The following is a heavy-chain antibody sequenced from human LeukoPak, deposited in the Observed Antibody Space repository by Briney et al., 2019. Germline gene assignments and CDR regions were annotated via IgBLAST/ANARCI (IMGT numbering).Heavy chain of an antibody. CDR2: IDKTTYPT. Sequence: GGSLRLSCAASGFIFSDYSMGWVRQAPGKGLEWVSTIDKTTYPTFYAESVKGRFTISRDNSKNTLYLQMNSLITEDTAVYFCANFGRRTSSGWFNDYWGEGILVSV. CDR3: ANFGRRTSSGWFNDY. V-gene: IGHV3-23*05. CDR1: GFIFSDYS. D-gene: IGHD3/OR15-3a*01. J-gene: IGHJ4*02.